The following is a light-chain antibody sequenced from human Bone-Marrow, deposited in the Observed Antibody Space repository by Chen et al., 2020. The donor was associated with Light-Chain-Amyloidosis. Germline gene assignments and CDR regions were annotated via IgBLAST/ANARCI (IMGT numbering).Light chain of an antibody. CDR3: QSYDNSLSGPVV. CDR2: GNT. Sequence: QSVLTQPPSVSGAPGQRFTISCTGSSSNIGAGFSVHWYQQLSGTVPKLLIYGNTNRPSGVPDRFSGSKSGTSASLAITGLQAEDEADYYCQSYDNSLSGPVVFGGGTKLTVL. J-gene: IGLJ2*01. CDR1: SSNIGAGFS. V-gene: IGLV1-40*01.